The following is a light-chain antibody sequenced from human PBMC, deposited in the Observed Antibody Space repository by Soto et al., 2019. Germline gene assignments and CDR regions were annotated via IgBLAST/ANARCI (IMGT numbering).Light chain of an antibody. Sequence: EIAMTQSPATLSVAAGERATLSCRASQSVSSNLAWYQQKPGQAPRLLIYGASTRATGIPARFSGSGSGTEFTLTISSLQSADFAVYYCQQYNNWPPMAFGQGTKVEIK. J-gene: IGKJ1*01. V-gene: IGKV3-15*01. CDR2: GAS. CDR3: QQYNNWPPMA. CDR1: QSVSSN.